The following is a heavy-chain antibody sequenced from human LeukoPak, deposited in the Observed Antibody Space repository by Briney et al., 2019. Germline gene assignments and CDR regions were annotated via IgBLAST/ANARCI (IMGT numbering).Heavy chain of an antibody. CDR1: GFTFSSYA. V-gene: IGHV3-30*04. Sequence: SGGSLRLSCAASGFTFSSYAMHWVRQAPGKGLEWVTIISFDGSNKYYADSVKGRFTISRDNSKNTLYLQMKSLRAEDTAVYYCAKDWCCDILTGYYGPRYYYYMDVWGKGTTVTISS. CDR2: ISFDGSNK. J-gene: IGHJ6*03. D-gene: IGHD3-9*01. CDR3: AKDWCCDILTGYYGPRYYYYMDV.